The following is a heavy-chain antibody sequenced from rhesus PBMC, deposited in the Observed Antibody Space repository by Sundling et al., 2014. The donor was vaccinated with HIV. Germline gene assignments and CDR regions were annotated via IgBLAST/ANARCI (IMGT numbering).Heavy chain of an antibody. J-gene: IGHJ6*01. V-gene: IGHV3-103*01. Sequence: EVHLVESGGGLAKPGGSLRLSCAASGFTFSSYAMHWVRQAPGKGLEWVSAISSGGRTFYADSVKGRFTISRDNSKNTFSLQLNSLRAEDTAVYYCAKVFDWNQYGLDSWGQGVVVTVSS. CDR2: ISSGGRT. CDR1: GFTFSSYA. CDR3: AKVFDWNQYGLDS. D-gene: IGHD1-26*01.